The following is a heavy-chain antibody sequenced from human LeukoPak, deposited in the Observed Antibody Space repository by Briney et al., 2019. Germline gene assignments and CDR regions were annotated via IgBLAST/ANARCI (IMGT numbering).Heavy chain of an antibody. J-gene: IGHJ4*02. Sequence: PGRTLRLSCSASGFTLSSDGLYWVRQAPGGGVEYVSAISSTGDTTDYADSVKGRFTSARDNSKNTLYLQMSRLRAEDTAVYYCVNRADSGNYYFDYWGQGTLVTVSS. CDR1: GFTLSSDG. D-gene: IGHD6-13*01. V-gene: IGHV3-64D*06. CDR3: VNRADSGNYYFDY. CDR2: ISSTGDTT.